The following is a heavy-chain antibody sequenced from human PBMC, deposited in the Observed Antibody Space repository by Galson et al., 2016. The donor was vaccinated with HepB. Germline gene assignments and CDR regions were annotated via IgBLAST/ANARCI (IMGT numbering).Heavy chain of an antibody. V-gene: IGHV4-4*08. CDR3: SRVVYAGYSILGYYFDS. D-gene: IGHD4-23*01. CDR1: GGSISGYY. J-gene: IGHJ4*02. CDR2: IYSSVST. Sequence: ETLSLTCTVSGGSISGYYWSWIRQPPGKGLEWIAYIYSSVSTNYNPSLKSRVTISIDASKNHFTLKLNSGTAADAAVYFCSRVVYAGYSILGYYFDSWGQGTLVTVSS.